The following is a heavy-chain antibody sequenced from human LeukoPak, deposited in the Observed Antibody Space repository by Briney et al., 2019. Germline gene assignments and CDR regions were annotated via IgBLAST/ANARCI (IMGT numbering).Heavy chain of an antibody. J-gene: IGHJ4*02. D-gene: IGHD2-8*01. Sequence: PGGSLRLSCAASGFPFSSNWMSWVRQAPGKGLEWVDNIEQDGSEKSYVDSVKGRFTISRDNAKSSLYLQMNSLRAEDTAVYYCAKSGNGFGSWGQGALVTVSS. CDR1: GFPFSSNW. V-gene: IGHV3-7*01. CDR3: AKSGNGFGS. CDR2: IEQDGSEK.